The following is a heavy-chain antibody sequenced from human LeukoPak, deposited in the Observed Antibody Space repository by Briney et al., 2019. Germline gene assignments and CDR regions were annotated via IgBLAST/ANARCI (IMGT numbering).Heavy chain of an antibody. J-gene: IGHJ4*02. CDR2: IYYSGST. V-gene: IGHV4-59*01. D-gene: IGHD6-6*01. CDR3: ARDSIGGNY. Sequence: PSETLSLTCTVSGGSISGYYWSWIPQTPGKGLEWIGYIYYSGSTNYNPSLKSRVTMSVDTSKNQISLKLSSVTAADTAVYYSARDSIGGNYWGQGTLVTVSS. CDR1: GGSISGYY.